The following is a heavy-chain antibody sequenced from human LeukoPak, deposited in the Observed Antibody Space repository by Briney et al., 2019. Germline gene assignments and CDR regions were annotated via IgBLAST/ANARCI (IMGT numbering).Heavy chain of an antibody. Sequence: ASVKVSCKASGYTFTGYYMHWVRQAPGQGLEWMGRINPNSGGTNYAQKFQGRVTMTRDTSISTAYMELSRLRSDDTAVYYCAGDPYFEGSSNFDYWGQGTLVTVSS. D-gene: IGHD1-26*01. CDR2: INPNSGGT. V-gene: IGHV1-2*06. J-gene: IGHJ4*02. CDR3: AGDPYFEGSSNFDY. CDR1: GYTFTGYY.